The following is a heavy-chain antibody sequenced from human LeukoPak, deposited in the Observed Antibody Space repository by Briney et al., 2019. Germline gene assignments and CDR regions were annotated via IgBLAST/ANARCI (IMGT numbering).Heavy chain of an antibody. V-gene: IGHV4-4*09. Sequence: SETLSLTCTDSGGSISSYYWSWMRQPPGQGLEWIAYIHSSGYTNYNPSHKSRVTISVDTSKNQFSLKVTSVTAADTAVYYCAKRQGPNSGSYDYFDPWGQGTLVTVSS. D-gene: IGHD1-26*01. J-gene: IGHJ5*02. CDR1: GGSISSYY. CDR3: AKRQGPNSGSYDYFDP. CDR2: IHSSGYT.